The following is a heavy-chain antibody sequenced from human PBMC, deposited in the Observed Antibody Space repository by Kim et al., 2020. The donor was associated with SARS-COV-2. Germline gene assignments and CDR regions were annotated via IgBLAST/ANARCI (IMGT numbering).Heavy chain of an antibody. Sequence: SETLSLTCTVSGGSISSYYWSWIRQPPGKGLEWIGYIYYSGSTNYNPSLKSRVTISVDTSKNQFSLKLSSVTAADTAVYYCARHRLRGDVWFDPWGQGTLVTVSS. CDR1: GGSISSYY. CDR2: IYYSGST. J-gene: IGHJ5*02. V-gene: IGHV4-59*08. CDR3: ARHRLRGDVWFDP. D-gene: IGHD2-21*02.